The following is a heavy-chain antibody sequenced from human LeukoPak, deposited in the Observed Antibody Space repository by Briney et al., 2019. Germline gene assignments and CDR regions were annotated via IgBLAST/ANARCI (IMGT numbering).Heavy chain of an antibody. V-gene: IGHV4-34*01. Sequence: PSETLSLTCAVYGGSFSGYYWSWIRQPPGKELEWIGEINHSGSTNYNPSLKSRVTISINTSKNQFSLKLSSVTAADTAVYYCARLAALPDYWGQGTLVTVSS. CDR2: INHSGST. CDR3: ARLAALPDY. J-gene: IGHJ4*02. CDR1: GGSFSGYY. D-gene: IGHD6-6*01.